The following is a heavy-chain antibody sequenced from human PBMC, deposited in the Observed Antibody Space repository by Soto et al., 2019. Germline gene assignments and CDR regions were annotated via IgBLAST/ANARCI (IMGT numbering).Heavy chain of an antibody. D-gene: IGHD6-13*01. CDR3: ARGAASGYSYFYYMDV. CDR1: GYGFSNYV. Sequence: QVQLEQSGHEVKKTGTSVKVSCKTSGYGFSNYVVSWVRQAPGQGYEWVGRVDPDNVHTNYAQKMQGIVTMATDTATNTAYMELRSLTFDDTAVYYCARGAASGYSYFYYMDVWGKGTTVTASS. J-gene: IGHJ6*03. CDR2: VDPDNVHT. V-gene: IGHV1-18*01.